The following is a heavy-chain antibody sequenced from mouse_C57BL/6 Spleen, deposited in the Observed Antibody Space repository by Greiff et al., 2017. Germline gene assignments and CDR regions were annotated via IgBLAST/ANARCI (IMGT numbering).Heavy chain of an antibody. Sequence: DVKLVESGGGLVQPGGSLSLSCAASGFTFTDYYMSWVRQPPGKALEWLGSIRNKANGYTTEYSASVKGRFTISRDNSQSILYLQMNALRAEDSATYYCARDGNGGSMDYWGQGTSVTVSS. CDR1: GFTFTDYY. D-gene: IGHD2-1*01. CDR2: IRNKANGYTT. V-gene: IGHV7-3*01. J-gene: IGHJ4*01. CDR3: ARDGNGGSMDY.